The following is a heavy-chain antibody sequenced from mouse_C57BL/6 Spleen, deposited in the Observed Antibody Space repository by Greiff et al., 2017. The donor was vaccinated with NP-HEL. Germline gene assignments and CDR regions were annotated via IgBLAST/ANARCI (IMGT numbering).Heavy chain of an antibody. CDR1: GYTFTSYW. D-gene: IGHD2-5*01. J-gene: IGHJ3*01. V-gene: IGHV1-7*01. CDR2: INPSSGYT. CDR3: ARWGNSNLAWFAY. Sequence: VQLQESGAELAKPGASVKLSCKASGYTFTSYWMHWVKQRPGQGLEWIGYINPSSGYTKYNQKFKDKATLTADKTSSTAYMQLSSLTYEDSAVYYCARWGNSNLAWFAYWGQGTLVTVSA.